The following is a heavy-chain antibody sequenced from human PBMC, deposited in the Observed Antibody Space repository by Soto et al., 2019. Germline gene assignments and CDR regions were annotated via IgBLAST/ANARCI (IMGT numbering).Heavy chain of an antibody. CDR3: ATGYCSSTNCYADYYYYGMDV. D-gene: IGHD2-2*01. CDR2: IIPIFGTA. Sequence: QVQLVQSGAEVKKPGSSVKVSCKASGGTFSSYAISWVRQAPGQGLEWMGGIIPIFGTANYAQKFQGRVTITADESTSTAYMELSSLRSEDTAVYYCATGYCSSTNCYADYYYYGMDVWGQGTTVTVSS. V-gene: IGHV1-69*01. J-gene: IGHJ6*02. CDR1: GGTFSSYA.